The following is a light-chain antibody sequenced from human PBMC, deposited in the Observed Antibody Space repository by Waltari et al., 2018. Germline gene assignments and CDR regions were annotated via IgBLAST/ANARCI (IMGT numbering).Light chain of an antibody. CDR2: HAS. CDR3: QQRANWPPLT. V-gene: IGKV3-11*01. Sequence: EIVLTQSPATLSLSPGERATLSCRASQSVSNFLAWYLQKPGQAPRLLIYHASKRATDIPDRFSGRGSGTDFTLTISSLEPGDSAVYYCQQRANWPPLTFGGGTRVEI. CDR1: QSVSNF. J-gene: IGKJ4*01.